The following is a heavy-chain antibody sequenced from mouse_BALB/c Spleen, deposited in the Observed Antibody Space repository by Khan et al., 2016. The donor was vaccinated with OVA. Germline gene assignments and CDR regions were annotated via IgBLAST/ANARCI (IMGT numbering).Heavy chain of an antibody. CDR1: GFTFSNYA. V-gene: IGHV5-6-5*01. J-gene: IGHJ3*01. CDR2: ISTGGST. CDR3: ARDYWFVY. Sequence: DVHLVESGGGLVTPGRSLKVSCAASGFTFSNYAMFWVRQTPEKRLEWVASISTGGSTYYPDSVKGRFTISRDNARNILYLQMSSLRSEDTAMYYCARDYWFVYWGQGTLVTVSA.